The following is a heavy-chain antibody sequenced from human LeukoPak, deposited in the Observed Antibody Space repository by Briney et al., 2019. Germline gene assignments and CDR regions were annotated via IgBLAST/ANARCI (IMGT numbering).Heavy chain of an antibody. CDR3: AKAREYSYGYFRYYFDS. V-gene: IGHV3-23*01. J-gene: IGHJ4*02. CDR1: GFTFSSYA. Sequence: GGSLRLSCAASGFTFSSYAMSWVRQAPGKGLEWVSVITGGGRATYHADSVKGRFTISRDNSENTLSLQMNSLRAEDTAVYYRAKAREYSYGYFRYYFDSWGQGTLVTVSS. D-gene: IGHD5-18*01. CDR2: ITGGGRAT.